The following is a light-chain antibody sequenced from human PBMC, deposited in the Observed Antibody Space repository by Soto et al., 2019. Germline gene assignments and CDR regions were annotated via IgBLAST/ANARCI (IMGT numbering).Light chain of an antibody. J-gene: IGKJ4*01. CDR3: QQYNNWPRVT. CDR1: QSVSSN. CDR2: GAS. Sequence: QSVSPGERATLSCRASQSVSSNLAWYQQKPGQAPRLLIYGASTRATGIPARFSGSGSGTEFTLTISSLQSEDFAVYYCQQYNNWPRVTFGGGTKVDIK. V-gene: IGKV3-15*01.